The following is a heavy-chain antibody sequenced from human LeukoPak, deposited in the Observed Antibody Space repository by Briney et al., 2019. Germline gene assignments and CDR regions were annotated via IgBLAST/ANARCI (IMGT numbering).Heavy chain of an antibody. Sequence: ASVKVSCKASGYTFTGYYMHWVRQAPGQGLEWMGWINPNSGGTNYAQKFQGWVTMTKDTSISTAYMELSRLRSDDTAVYYCARELEHDAFDIWGQGTMVTVSS. J-gene: IGHJ3*02. CDR1: GYTFTGYY. CDR3: ARELEHDAFDI. V-gene: IGHV1-2*04. D-gene: IGHD1-1*01. CDR2: INPNSGGT.